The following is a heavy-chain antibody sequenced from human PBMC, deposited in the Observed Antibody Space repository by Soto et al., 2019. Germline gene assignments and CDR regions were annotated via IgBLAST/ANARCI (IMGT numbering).Heavy chain of an antibody. J-gene: IGHJ6*02. V-gene: IGHV4-31*03. CDR1: GGSISSGGYY. CDR3: ARDTPSSSYYDFWSGSIYYYYGMDV. D-gene: IGHD3-3*01. CDR2: IYYSGST. Sequence: SSETLSLTCTVSGGSISSGGYYWSWIRQHPGKGLEWIGYIYYSGSTYYNPSLKSRVTISVDTSKNQFSLKLSSVTAADTAVYYCARDTPSSSYYDFWSGSIYYYYGMDVWGQGTTVTVSS.